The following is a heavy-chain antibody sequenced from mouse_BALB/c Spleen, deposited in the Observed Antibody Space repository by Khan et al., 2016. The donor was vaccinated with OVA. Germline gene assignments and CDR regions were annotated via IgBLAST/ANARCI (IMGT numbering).Heavy chain of an antibody. V-gene: IGHV5-17*02. CDR1: GFTFSGFG. D-gene: IGHD2-1*01. Sequence: EVELVESGGGLVQPGGSRKLSCAASGFTFSGFGMHWVRQAPEKGLEWVAYISSGSKTTYYADTVKGRFNISRDNPKNTLFLQMTSLKSENTAMYFCARTVYYYFDYWGQGTTLTVSS. CDR3: ARTVYYYFDY. J-gene: IGHJ2*01. CDR2: ISSGSKTT.